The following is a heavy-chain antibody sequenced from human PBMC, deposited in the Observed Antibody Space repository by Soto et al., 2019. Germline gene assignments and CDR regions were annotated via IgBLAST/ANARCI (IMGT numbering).Heavy chain of an antibody. D-gene: IGHD3-10*01. Sequence: ASVKVSCKASGYTFTSYDIIWVRQATGQGLEWMGWMSPYNGNTNYAQKLQGRVTMTTDTSTSTAYMELRSLRSDDTAVYYCARDMIRDGSGSYYEYYYMDVWGKGTTVTVSS. CDR1: GYTFTSYD. J-gene: IGHJ6*03. CDR3: ARDMIRDGSGSYYEYYYMDV. CDR2: MSPYNGNT. V-gene: IGHV1-18*01.